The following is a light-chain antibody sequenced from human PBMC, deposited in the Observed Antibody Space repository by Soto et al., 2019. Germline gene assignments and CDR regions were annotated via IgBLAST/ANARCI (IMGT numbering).Light chain of an antibody. CDR3: QQSYSTTVT. J-gene: IGKJ5*01. V-gene: IGKV1-39*01. CDR2: GAS. Sequence: DIQMTQSPSALSASVGDRVTITCRASQSVSRFLNWYQQKPGKAPNLLIYGASSLQSGVPSRFSGSGAGTDFTLTISSLQPEDFATYYCQQSYSTTVTFGRGTRLEIK. CDR1: QSVSRF.